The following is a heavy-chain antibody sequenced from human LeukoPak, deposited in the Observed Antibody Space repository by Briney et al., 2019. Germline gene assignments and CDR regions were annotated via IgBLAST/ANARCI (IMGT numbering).Heavy chain of an antibody. V-gene: IGHV1-2*06. D-gene: IGHD1-20*01. CDR2: INPNSGGT. CDR3: ARDFVMITGTDRYFDC. Sequence: ASVKVSCKASGYTFTGYYMHWVRQAPGQGLEWMGRINPNSGGTNYAQKFQGRVTMTRDTSISTAYMELSRLRSDDTAVYYCARDFVMITGTDRYFDCWGQGTLVTVSS. CDR1: GYTFTGYY. J-gene: IGHJ4*02.